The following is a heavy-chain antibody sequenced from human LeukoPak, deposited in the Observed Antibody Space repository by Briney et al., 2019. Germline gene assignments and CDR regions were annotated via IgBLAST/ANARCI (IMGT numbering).Heavy chain of an antibody. CDR2: INHSGST. D-gene: IGHD3-9*01. CDR1: GGSFSGYY. V-gene: IGHV4-34*01. J-gene: IGHJ4*02. CDR3: ALTAPYYDILTGYSQRGGFDY. Sequence: PSETLSLTCAVYGGSFSGYYWSWIRQPPGKGLEWVGEINHSGSTNYNPSLKSRVTISVDTSKNQFSLKLSSVTAADTAVYYCALTAPYYDILTGYSQRGGFDYWGQGTLVTVSS.